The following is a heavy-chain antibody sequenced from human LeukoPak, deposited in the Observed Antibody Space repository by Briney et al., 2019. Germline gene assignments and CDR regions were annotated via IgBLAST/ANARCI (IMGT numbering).Heavy chain of an antibody. CDR3: ARGLYGSGSPSYNCFDP. J-gene: IGHJ5*02. D-gene: IGHD3-10*01. CDR2: MNSDGSTT. V-gene: IGHV3-74*01. Sequence: GGSLRLSCAASGFTLGSYWMHWVRQAPGKGLVWVSRMNSDGSTTSYADSVRGRFTISRDNAKNTLYLQMSSLRAEDTAVYYCARGLYGSGSPSYNCFDPWGQGTLVTVSS. CDR1: GFTLGSYW.